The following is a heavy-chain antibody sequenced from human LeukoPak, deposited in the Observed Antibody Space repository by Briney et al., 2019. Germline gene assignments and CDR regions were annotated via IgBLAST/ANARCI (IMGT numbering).Heavy chain of an antibody. V-gene: IGHV3-73*01. CDR3: TRHPPYGSGSYWADY. CDR1: GFTFSGSA. CDR2: IRSKANSYAT. D-gene: IGHD3-10*01. J-gene: IGHJ4*02. Sequence: GGSLRLSCAASGFTFSGSAMHWVRQASGKGLEWVGRIRSKANSYATAYAASVKGRFTISRDDSKNTAYLQMNSLKTEDTAVYYCTRHPPYGSGSYWADYWGQGTLVTVSS.